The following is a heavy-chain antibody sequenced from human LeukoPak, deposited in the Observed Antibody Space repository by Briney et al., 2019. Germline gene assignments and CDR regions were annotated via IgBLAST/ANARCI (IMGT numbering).Heavy chain of an antibody. CDR2: IWYDGSNT. J-gene: IGHJ4*02. CDR3: ARDTSSYYTIGY. D-gene: IGHD2-2*01. V-gene: IGHV3-33*08. Sequence: GRSLRLSCAASGFTFSRFGMHWVRQAPGKGLEWVAVIWYDGSNTYYADSVKGRFTISRDNSKNTLYLQMNSLRAEDTAVYYCARDTSSYYTIGYWGQGTLVTVSA. CDR1: GFTFSRFG.